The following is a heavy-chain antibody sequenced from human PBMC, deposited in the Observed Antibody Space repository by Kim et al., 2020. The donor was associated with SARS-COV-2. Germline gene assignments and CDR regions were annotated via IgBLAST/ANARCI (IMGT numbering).Heavy chain of an antibody. Sequence: GESLKISCKGSGYSFTSYWIGWVRQMPGKGLEWMGIIYPGDSDTRYSPSFQGQVTISADKSISTAYLQWSSLKASDTAMYYCARTYYYDSSGRHYYYGMDVWGQGTTVTVSS. CDR1: GYSFTSYW. J-gene: IGHJ6*02. CDR3: ARTYYYDSSGRHYYYGMDV. CDR2: IYPGDSDT. D-gene: IGHD3-22*01. V-gene: IGHV5-51*01.